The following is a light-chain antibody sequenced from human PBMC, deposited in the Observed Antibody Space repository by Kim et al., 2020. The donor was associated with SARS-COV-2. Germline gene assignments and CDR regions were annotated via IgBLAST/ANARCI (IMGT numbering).Light chain of an antibody. CDR1: TLGDKY. J-gene: IGLJ1*01. CDR3: QAWDSSTLNYV. CDR2: QDN. V-gene: IGLV3-1*01. Sequence: SYELTQPPSVSVSPGQTASITCSRYTLGDKYDSWYQQKPVQSPGGVIYQDNQLPSATPERFSGSNSGNPATLTISGTQAMDEADYYCQAWDSSTLNYV.